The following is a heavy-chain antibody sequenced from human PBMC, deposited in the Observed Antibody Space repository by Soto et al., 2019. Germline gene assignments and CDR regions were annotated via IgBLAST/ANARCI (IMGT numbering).Heavy chain of an antibody. CDR3: AREDYYDTGYYVV. Sequence: SETLSLTCTVSGRSMSGYYWSRIRQPAGERLEWIGRIYTSGTTDFNPSLKGRVTMSVDTSKNQFSLKLTSVTAADTALYYCAREDYYDTGYYVVWGQGTQVTFSS. CDR2: IYTSGTT. V-gene: IGHV4-4*07. CDR1: GRSMSGYY. D-gene: IGHD3-9*01. J-gene: IGHJ4*02.